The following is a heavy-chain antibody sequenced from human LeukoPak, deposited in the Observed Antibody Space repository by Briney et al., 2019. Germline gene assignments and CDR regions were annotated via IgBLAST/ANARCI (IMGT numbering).Heavy chain of an antibody. D-gene: IGHD4-17*01. J-gene: IGHJ4*02. V-gene: IGHV4-34*01. CDR1: GGSFSASH. Sequence: PSETLSLTCVMYGGSFSASHWSWVRQPPGRGLEWIGEISQDANEGTNYNPSLKSRVTISVDTSKNQFSLKLSSVTAADTAVYYCASYRGEDYGDYGPLHYWGQGTLVTVSS. CDR3: ASYRGEDYGDYGPLHY. CDR2: ISQDANEGT.